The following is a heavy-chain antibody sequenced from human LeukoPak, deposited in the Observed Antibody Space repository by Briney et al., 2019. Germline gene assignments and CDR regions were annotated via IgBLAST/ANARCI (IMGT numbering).Heavy chain of an antibody. J-gene: IGHJ4*02. CDR3: ARDGDYYYDSSGYSDY. CDR2: ISSSSSTI. V-gene: IGHV3-48*02. D-gene: IGHD3-22*01. CDR1: GFTFSSYS. Sequence: GGSLRLSCAASGFTFSSYSMNWVRQAPGKGLEWVSYISSSSSTIYYADSVKGRFTISRDNAKNSLYLQMNSLRDEDTAVYYCARDGDYYYDSSGYSDYWGQGTLVTVSS.